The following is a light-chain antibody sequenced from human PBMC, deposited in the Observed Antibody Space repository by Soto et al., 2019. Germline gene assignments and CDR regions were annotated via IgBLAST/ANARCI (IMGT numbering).Light chain of an antibody. Sequence: EVVFTQSPGTLSLSPGERATLSCRASQSVSYYLAWYQQKPGQAPRLLIYDASSRATGIPDRFSGSGSGTDFTLTISRLEPEDFAVYYCQQYGSSGTFGQGTKVDIK. V-gene: IGKV3-20*01. CDR2: DAS. CDR1: QSVSYY. CDR3: QQYGSSGT. J-gene: IGKJ1*01.